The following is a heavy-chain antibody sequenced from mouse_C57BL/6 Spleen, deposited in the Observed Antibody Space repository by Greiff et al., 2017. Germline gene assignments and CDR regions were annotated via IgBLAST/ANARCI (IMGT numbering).Heavy chain of an antibody. D-gene: IGHD2-1*01. CDR1: GFTFSSYA. V-gene: IGHV5-4*01. CDR3: AREGRYGNLLYYFDY. J-gene: IGHJ2*01. CDR2: ISDGGSYT. Sequence: EVKLQESGGGLVKPGGSLKLSCAASGFTFSSYAMSWVRQTPEKRLEWVATISDGGSYTYYPDNVKGRFTISRDNAKNNLYLQMSHLKSEDTAMYYCAREGRYGNLLYYFDYWGQGTTLTVSS.